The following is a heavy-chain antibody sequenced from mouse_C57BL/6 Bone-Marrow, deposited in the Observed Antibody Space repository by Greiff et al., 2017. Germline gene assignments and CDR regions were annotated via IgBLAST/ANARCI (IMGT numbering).Heavy chain of an antibody. CDR3: ARETAQATRAMDY. Sequence: QVQLQQSGPELVKPGASVKISCKASGYAFSSSWMNWVTQRPGTGLEWIGRVYPGAGDTNSNGKFKGKAALTADKSSSTAYMQLSDQTSEDSAVDCCARETAQATRAMDYWGQGTSVTVSS. V-gene: IGHV1-82*01. CDR1: GYAFSSSW. J-gene: IGHJ4*01. D-gene: IGHD3-2*02. CDR2: VYPGAGDT.